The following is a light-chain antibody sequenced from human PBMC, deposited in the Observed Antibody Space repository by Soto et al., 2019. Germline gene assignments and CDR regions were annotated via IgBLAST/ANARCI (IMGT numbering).Light chain of an antibody. CDR2: GAS. J-gene: IGKJ1*01. Sequence: EIVLTQSPGTLSLSPGERATLSCRASESVSNNYLAWYQRKPGQAPRLLIYGASDRATDIPYRFSGSGSGTDFTLTIARLEAEDFAVYICQQYGSTPPTFGLGTKVEI. V-gene: IGKV3-20*01. CDR1: ESVSNNY. CDR3: QQYGSTPPT.